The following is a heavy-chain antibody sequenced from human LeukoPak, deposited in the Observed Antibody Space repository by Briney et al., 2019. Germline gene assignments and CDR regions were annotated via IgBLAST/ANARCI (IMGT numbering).Heavy chain of an antibody. D-gene: IGHD2-15*01. J-gene: IGHJ4*02. V-gene: IGHV1-69*06. Sequence: SVKVSCKASGGTFSTFAINWLRQAPGQGLEWMGGIIPISGTSKTTQKFQDRVTISADKFTSTVFMDLSSLRSDDTAVYYCARGRGYCSGGSCYIDYWGQGTLSPSPQ. CDR1: GGTFSTFA. CDR2: IIPISGTS. CDR3: ARGRGYCSGGSCYIDY.